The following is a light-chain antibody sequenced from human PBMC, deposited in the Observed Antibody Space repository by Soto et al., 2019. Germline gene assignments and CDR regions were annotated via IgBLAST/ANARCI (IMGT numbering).Light chain of an antibody. Sequence: EIVMTQSPVTLSVSPGERATISCGASQSVSGNLAWYQQKPGQAPRLLIYGTFTRATGIPARFSGSGSGTEFTLTISSLQSEDFAVYYCQQYNKWPLTFGGGTKVEIK. J-gene: IGKJ4*01. V-gene: IGKV3-15*01. CDR1: QSVSGN. CDR2: GTF. CDR3: QQYNKWPLT.